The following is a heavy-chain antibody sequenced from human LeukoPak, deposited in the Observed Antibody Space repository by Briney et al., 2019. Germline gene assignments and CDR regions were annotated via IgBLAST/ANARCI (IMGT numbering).Heavy chain of an antibody. CDR2: IYYTGNT. V-gene: IGHV4-39*07. CDR1: GVSISSSYSY. D-gene: IGHD3-22*01. CDR3: AREDRYYDSSGSLDY. Sequence: SETLSLTCTVSGVSISSSYSYWGWIRQPPGMGLEWIGSIYYTGNTYYNASLKSRVTISVDTSKNQFSLKLSSVTAADTAVYYCAREDRYYDSSGSLDYWGQGTLVTVSS. J-gene: IGHJ4*02.